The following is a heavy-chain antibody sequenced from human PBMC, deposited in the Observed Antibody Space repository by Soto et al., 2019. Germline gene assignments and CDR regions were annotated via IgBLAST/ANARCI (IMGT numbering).Heavy chain of an antibody. J-gene: IGHJ6*02. Sequence: QVQLVESGGGVVQPGRSLRLSCAASGFTFSSYEMHWVRQAPGKGLEWVADISNGGSKKYYADSVKGRFTISRDNSKNTLYLQMNSLRGEDTAVYYCARGLTEYSGYAMDVWGQGTTVTVSS. V-gene: IGHV3-30-3*01. D-gene: IGHD5-12*01. CDR2: ISNGGSKK. CDR1: GFTFSSYE. CDR3: ARGLTEYSGYAMDV.